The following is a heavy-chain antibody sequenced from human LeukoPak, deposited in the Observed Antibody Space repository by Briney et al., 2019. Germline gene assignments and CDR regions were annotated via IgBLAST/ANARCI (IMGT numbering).Heavy chain of an antibody. CDR2: IYSGGST. CDR3: ARVSYDSSGYHFDY. CDR1: GFTVSSNY. Sequence: PGGSLRLFCAASGFTVSSNYMSWVRQAPGKGLEWVSVIYSGGSTYYADSVKGRFTISRDNSKNTLYLQMNSLRAEDTAVYYCARVSYDSSGYHFDYWGQGTLVTVSS. V-gene: IGHV3-53*01. D-gene: IGHD3-22*01. J-gene: IGHJ4*02.